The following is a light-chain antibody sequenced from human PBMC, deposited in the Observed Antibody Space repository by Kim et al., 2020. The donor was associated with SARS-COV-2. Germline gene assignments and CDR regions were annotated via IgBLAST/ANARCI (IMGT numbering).Light chain of an antibody. CDR3: AAWDDRVNGVV. CDR1: SSNIGTNT. CDR2: SDS. V-gene: IGLV1-44*01. Sequence: GQRITIFCSGSSSNIGTNTVNWYQHLPGTAPKLLIYSDSQRPSGVPDRFSGSKSGTSASLAISGLQSEDEADYSCAAWDDRVNGVVFGGGTQLTVL. J-gene: IGLJ2*01.